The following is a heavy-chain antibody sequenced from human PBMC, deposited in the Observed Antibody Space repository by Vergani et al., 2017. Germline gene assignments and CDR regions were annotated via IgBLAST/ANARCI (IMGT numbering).Heavy chain of an antibody. V-gene: IGHV1-69*01. CDR1: GGTFSSYA. CDR3: ARGXLTYSSSPIDYYYYYMDV. D-gene: IGHD6-13*01. Sequence: QVQLVQSGAEVKKPGSSVKVSCKASGGTFSSYAISWVRQAPGQGLEWMGGIIPIFGTANYAQKFQGRVTITADESTSTAYMELSSLRSEDTAVYYCARGXLTYSSSPIDYYYYYMDVWGKGTTVTVSS. CDR2: IIPIFGTA. J-gene: IGHJ6*03.